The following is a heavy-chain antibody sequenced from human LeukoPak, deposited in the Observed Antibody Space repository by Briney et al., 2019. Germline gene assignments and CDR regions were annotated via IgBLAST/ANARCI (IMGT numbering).Heavy chain of an antibody. Sequence: SESLSLTRTVSGGPLSRYYWSCIRQPPAKGLEWVGDISYSGSTNYNPSLKSRVTITVDTSKNQFPLKLSSVTAADTAVYYCARASSYYMDVWGKGTTVTISS. CDR3: ARASSYYMDV. J-gene: IGHJ6*03. V-gene: IGHV4-59*01. CDR1: GGPLSRYY. CDR2: ISYSGST. D-gene: IGHD2-2*01.